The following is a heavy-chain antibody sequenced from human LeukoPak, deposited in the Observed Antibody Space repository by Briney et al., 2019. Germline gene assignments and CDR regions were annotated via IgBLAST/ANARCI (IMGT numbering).Heavy chain of an antibody. CDR3: AGRGYSYGNDY. Sequence: PSETLSLTCTVSGGSISSYYWSWIRQPPGKGLEWIGYIYYSGSTNYNPSLKSRVTISVDTSKNQFSLKLSPVTAADTAVYYCAGRGYSYGNDYWGQGTLVTVSS. V-gene: IGHV4-59*01. CDR2: IYYSGST. CDR1: GGSISSYY. D-gene: IGHD5-18*01. J-gene: IGHJ4*02.